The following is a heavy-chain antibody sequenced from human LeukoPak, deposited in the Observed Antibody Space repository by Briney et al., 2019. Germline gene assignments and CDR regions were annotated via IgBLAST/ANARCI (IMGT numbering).Heavy chain of an antibody. CDR2: IKQDGSEK. Sequence: GGSLRLSCAASGFTFSSYWMSWVRQAPGKGLESVANIKQDGSEKYYVDSVKGRFTVSRDNAKNSLYLQMNSLRAEDTAVYYCARGLGEMANFDYWGQGTLVTVSS. D-gene: IGHD3-10*01. V-gene: IGHV3-7*01. CDR3: ARGLGEMANFDY. CDR1: GFTFSSYW. J-gene: IGHJ4*02.